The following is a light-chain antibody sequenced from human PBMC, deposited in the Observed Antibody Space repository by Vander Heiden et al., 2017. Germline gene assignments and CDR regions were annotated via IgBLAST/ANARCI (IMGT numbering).Light chain of an antibody. Sequence: EIVMTQSPATLSVSPGERATLSCSASQSVSSNLAWYQQKPGQAPRLLIYGASTTATGIPARFSGSGSGTEFTLTISSLQSEDFAVYYCQQDNNWPLTFGGGTKVXIK. V-gene: IGKV3-15*01. J-gene: IGKJ4*01. CDR1: QSVSSN. CDR3: QQDNNWPLT. CDR2: GAS.